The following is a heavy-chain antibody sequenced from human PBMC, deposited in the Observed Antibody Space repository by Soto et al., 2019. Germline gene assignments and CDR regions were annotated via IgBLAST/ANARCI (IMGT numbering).Heavy chain of an antibody. CDR1: GFTFSYAW. D-gene: IGHD3-10*01. CDR2: IKSTTNGGTA. Sequence: EVQLVESGGGLVKPGGSLRLSCAASGFTFSYAWMSWVRQVPGKGLEWVGRIKSTTNGGTADYAAPVKGRFIISRDDSKNTLYLQVNSLKTEDAGGYYCTKEESGGSANWGQGAPVTVSS. V-gene: IGHV3-15*01. CDR3: TKEESGGSAN. J-gene: IGHJ4*02.